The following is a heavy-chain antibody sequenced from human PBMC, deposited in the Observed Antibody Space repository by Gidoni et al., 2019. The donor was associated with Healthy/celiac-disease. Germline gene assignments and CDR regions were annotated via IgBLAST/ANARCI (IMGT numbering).Heavy chain of an antibody. CDR1: GDSASSNSAA. D-gene: IGHD5-12*01. V-gene: IGHV6-1*01. CDR2: TYYRSKWYN. Sequence: QLQLQQSGPGLVKPSQTLSLTCPISGDSASSNSAAWNWIRQSPSRGLEWLGRTYYRSKWYNDYAVSVKSRITINPDTSKNQFSLQLNSVTPEDTAVYYCARGRGYSGYDPHWYFDLWGRGTLVTVSS. CDR3: ARGRGYSGYDPHWYFDL. J-gene: IGHJ2*01.